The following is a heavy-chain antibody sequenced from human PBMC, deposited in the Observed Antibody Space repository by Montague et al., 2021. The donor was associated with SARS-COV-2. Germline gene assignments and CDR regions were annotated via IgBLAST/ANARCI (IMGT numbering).Heavy chain of an antibody. D-gene: IGHD3-3*01. CDR1: GDSIRTNY. Sequence: SETLSLTCTVSGDSIRTNYWSWIRQPPGKGLEWIGYVVKSKNTDYNPSLKSRVTISLDTSKKQFSLKLTSVTSADTAFYYCTSDEGYYGWRYYFDYWGQGTLVTVSS. CDR3: TSDEGYYGWRYYFDY. V-gene: IGHV4-59*01. J-gene: IGHJ4*02. CDR2: VVKSKNT.